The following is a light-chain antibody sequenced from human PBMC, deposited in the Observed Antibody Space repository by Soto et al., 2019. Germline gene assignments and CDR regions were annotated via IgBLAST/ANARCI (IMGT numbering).Light chain of an antibody. CDR1: QDISNY. Sequence: DIQMTQSPSSLSASVGDRVTITCQASQDISNYLNWYQQKPGKAPKLLIYDASNLETGVPSRFSGSGSGTDFTFTISSLQPEYIATYYCQQYDKLPYTLGQGTKLEIK. CDR2: DAS. J-gene: IGKJ2*01. V-gene: IGKV1-33*01. CDR3: QQYDKLPYT.